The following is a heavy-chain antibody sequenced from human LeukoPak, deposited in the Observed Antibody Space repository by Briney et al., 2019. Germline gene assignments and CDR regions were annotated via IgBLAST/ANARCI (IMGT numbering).Heavy chain of an antibody. CDR1: GGSLSAYY. CDR3: ARGRQDVNMILVVMAGVSYYLDA. Sequence: SETLCLTCAVYGGSLSAYYWTWIRQTPGKGLEWIGEMSPSGSSNYNPSRKSRVTISVDTSKNQFSLKLRSVTAADTAVYYCARGRQDVNMILVVMAGVSYYLDAWSKGTTVTVS. V-gene: IGHV4-34*01. CDR2: MSPSGSS. D-gene: IGHD3-22*01. J-gene: IGHJ6*03.